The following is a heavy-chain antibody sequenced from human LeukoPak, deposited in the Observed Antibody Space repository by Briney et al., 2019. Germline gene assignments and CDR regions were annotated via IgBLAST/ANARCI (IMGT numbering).Heavy chain of an antibody. Sequence: GGSLRLSCAASGFTFSSYSMNWVRQAPGKGLEWVSSISSSSSYIYYADSVKGRFAISRDNAKNSLYLQMNSLRAEDTAVYYCARETPEDYFDYWGQGTLVTVSS. CDR2: ISSSSSYI. CDR3: ARETPEDYFDY. J-gene: IGHJ4*02. CDR1: GFTFSSYS. V-gene: IGHV3-21*01.